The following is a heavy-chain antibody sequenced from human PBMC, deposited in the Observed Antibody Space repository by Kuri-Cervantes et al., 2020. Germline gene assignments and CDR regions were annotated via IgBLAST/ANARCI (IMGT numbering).Heavy chain of an antibody. CDR2: IYHSGNT. J-gene: IGHJ3*02. Sequence: SETLSLTCTVSNFSITSAYYWGWIRQPPGKGLEWIGSIYHSGNTYFNPSLKSRVTISMDATRNQFSLKLTSVTAADTAVFFCARRLGWDDRSGYYGAYDIWSQGTLVTVSS. CDR1: NFSITSAYY. CDR3: ARRLGWDDRSGYYGAYDI. V-gene: IGHV4-38-2*02. D-gene: IGHD3-22*01.